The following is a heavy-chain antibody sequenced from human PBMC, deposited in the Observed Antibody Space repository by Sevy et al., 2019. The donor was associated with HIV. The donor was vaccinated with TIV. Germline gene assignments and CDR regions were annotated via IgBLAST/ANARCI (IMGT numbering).Heavy chain of an antibody. CDR3: ARGGNFNDRSAKGDFDY. D-gene: IGHD3-22*01. J-gene: IGHJ4*02. CDR2: IWNDGSNK. V-gene: IGHV3-33*01. CDR1: GFTFSNYG. Sequence: GGSLRLSCAASGFTFSNYGMHWVRQAPGKGLEWVAVIWNDGSNKYYADSVKGRLTISRENSKNTLYLQMNGLRVEDTAVYFWARGGNFNDRSAKGDFDYWGQGTLVTVSS.